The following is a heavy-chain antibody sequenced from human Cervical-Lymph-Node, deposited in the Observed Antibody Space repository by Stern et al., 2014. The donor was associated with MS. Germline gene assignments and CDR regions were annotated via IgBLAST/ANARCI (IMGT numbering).Heavy chain of an antibody. D-gene: IGHD1-1*01. V-gene: IGHV3-53*01. J-gene: IGHJ4*02. CDR2: ITNVGST. CDR1: GFTASRDY. CDR3: ARDTSSPERSDW. Sequence: EMQLVESGGGVIQPGGSLRLSCTASGFTASRDYMTWVRQAPGKGLEWVSLITNVGSTFYTDSVKGRFTISRDDSKNTVYLHMTSLRAEDTAMYYCARDTSSPERSDWWGQGTLVTVSS.